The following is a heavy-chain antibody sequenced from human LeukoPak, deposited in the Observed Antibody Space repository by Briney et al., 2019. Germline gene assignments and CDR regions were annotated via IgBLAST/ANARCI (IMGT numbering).Heavy chain of an antibody. Sequence: PGGSLRLSCAASGFTFSDYSINWVRQAPGKGLEWVSSINPTSTSIYYADAVKGRFTISRDNAKNSLYLQMNSLRAEDTAVYYCARQLRGGAFDIWGQGTMVTVSS. V-gene: IGHV3-21*01. D-gene: IGHD3-10*01. CDR1: GFTFSDYS. CDR3: ARQLRGGAFDI. CDR2: INPTSTSI. J-gene: IGHJ3*02.